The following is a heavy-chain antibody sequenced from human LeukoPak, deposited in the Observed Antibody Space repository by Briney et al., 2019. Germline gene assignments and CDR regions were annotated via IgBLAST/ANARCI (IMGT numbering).Heavy chain of an antibody. V-gene: IGHV4-61*08. Sequence: PSQTLSLTCTVSGGSISSGDYYWSWIRQPPGKGLEWIGYIYYSGSTNYNPSLKSRVTISVDTSKNQFSLKLSSVTAADTAVYYCARHYDPRGYSGYDSGFGYWGQGTLVTVSS. J-gene: IGHJ4*02. D-gene: IGHD5-12*01. CDR2: IYYSGST. CDR1: GGSISSGDYY. CDR3: ARHYDPRGYSGYDSGFGY.